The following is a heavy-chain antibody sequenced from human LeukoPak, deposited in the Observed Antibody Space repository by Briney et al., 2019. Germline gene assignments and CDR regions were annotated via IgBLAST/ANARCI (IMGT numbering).Heavy chain of an antibody. Sequence: ASVKVSCKASGYTFTTCGINWVRQAPGQGLEWMGWINPYNGHTNYAQKLQGRVTMTTDTSTSTAYMELRSLRSDDTAGYYCARDRSMKPDTFDIWGQGTMVTVSS. D-gene: IGHD2/OR15-2a*01. CDR2: INPYNGHT. CDR3: ARDRSMKPDTFDI. V-gene: IGHV1-18*01. J-gene: IGHJ3*02. CDR1: GYTFTTCG.